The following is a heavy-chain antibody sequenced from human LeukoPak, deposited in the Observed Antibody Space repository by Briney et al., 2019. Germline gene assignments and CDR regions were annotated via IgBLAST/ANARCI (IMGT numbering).Heavy chain of an antibody. D-gene: IGHD2-2*01. V-gene: IGHV3-49*03. Sequence: PGGSLRLSCTASGFTFGDYAMSWFRQAPGKGLEWVGFIRSKAYGGTTEYAASVKGRFTISRDDSKSIAYLQMNSLKTEDTAVYYCTRARDIVVVPARNDYWGQGTLVTVSS. CDR3: TRARDIVVVPARNDY. J-gene: IGHJ4*02. CDR1: GFTFGDYA. CDR2: IRSKAYGGTT.